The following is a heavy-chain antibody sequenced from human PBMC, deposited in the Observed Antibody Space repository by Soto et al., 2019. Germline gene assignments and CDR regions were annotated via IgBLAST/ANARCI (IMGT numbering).Heavy chain of an antibody. J-gene: IGHJ6*02. D-gene: IGHD3-3*01. Sequence: SETLSLTCTVSGGSINTDYWSWIRQPPGKGLEWIGYIYHTGRANHNPSLKSRVTIPIDTSKNQFSLKLNSVTAADTAVYYCARYYGSLNVWGQGTTVPVS. CDR3: ARYYGSLNV. CDR2: IYHTGRA. CDR1: GGSINTDY. V-gene: IGHV4-59*01.